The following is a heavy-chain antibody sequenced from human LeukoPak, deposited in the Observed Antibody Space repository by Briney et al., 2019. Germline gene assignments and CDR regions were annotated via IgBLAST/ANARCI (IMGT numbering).Heavy chain of an antibody. Sequence: GGSLRLSCAASGFTFSSYAMSWVRQAPGKGLEWVSAISGSGGSTHYADSVKGRFTISRDNSKNTLYLQMNSLRAEDTAVYYCAKSPRPGYCSSTSCYTDDYYYYMDVWGKGTTVTVSS. V-gene: IGHV3-23*01. J-gene: IGHJ6*03. D-gene: IGHD2-2*02. CDR3: AKSPRPGYCSSTSCYTDDYYYYMDV. CDR2: ISGSGGST. CDR1: GFTFSSYA.